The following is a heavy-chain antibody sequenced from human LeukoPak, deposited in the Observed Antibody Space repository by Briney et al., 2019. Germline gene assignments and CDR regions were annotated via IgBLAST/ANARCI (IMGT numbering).Heavy chain of an antibody. Sequence: GGSLRLSCAASGFTFNNAWMSWVRQAPGKGLEWVGRIKSKTDGGTTDYAAPVKGRFTISRDDSKNTLYLQMNSLKTEDTAVYYCTADIVVVPAETDYWGQGTLVTVSS. CDR2: IKSKTDGGTT. CDR1: GFTFNNAW. J-gene: IGHJ4*02. CDR3: TADIVVVPAETDY. V-gene: IGHV3-15*01. D-gene: IGHD2-2*01.